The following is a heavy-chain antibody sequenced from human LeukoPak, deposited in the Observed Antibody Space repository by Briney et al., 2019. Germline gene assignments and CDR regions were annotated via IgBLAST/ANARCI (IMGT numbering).Heavy chain of an antibody. J-gene: IGHJ5*02. D-gene: IGHD3-3*01. CDR2: MSAYNGNT. CDR3: ARDGDYDFWSGPFDP. V-gene: IGHV1-18*01. CDR1: GYTFTSYG. Sequence: ASVKVSFKASGYTFTSYGISWVRRAPGQGLGWIGWMSAYNGNTNYAQKLPGRVTMTTDTSTSTAYMELRSLRSDDTAVYYCARDGDYDFWSGPFDPWGQGTLVTVSS.